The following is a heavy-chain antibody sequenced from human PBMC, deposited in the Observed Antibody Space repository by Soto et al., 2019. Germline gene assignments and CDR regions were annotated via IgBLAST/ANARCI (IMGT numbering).Heavy chain of an antibody. D-gene: IGHD3-10*01. J-gene: IGHJ5*02. CDR2: IYYSGST. CDR1: GGSISSYY. CDR3: ARDALTMVRGVISRWFDP. Sequence: SETLSLTCTVSGGSISSYYWSWIRQPPGKGLEWIGYIYYSGSTNYNPSLKSRVTISVDTSKNQFSLKLSSVTAADTAVYYCARDALTMVRGVISRWFDPWGQGTLVTVSS. V-gene: IGHV4-59*01.